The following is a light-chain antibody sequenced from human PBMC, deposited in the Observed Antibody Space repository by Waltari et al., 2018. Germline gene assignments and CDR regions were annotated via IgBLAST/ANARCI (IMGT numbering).Light chain of an antibody. CDR1: QGIRND. J-gene: IGKJ1*01. CDR3: QQYNSYSAT. CDR2: DAS. V-gene: IGKV1-6*01. Sequence: AIQMTQSPSSLSASVGDRVTITCRASQGIRNDLGWYQQRRGKAPMLLIYDASSLQTGVPSRFSGSGSGTGFTLTISSLQPDDFATYYCQQYNSYSATFGQGTKVEIK.